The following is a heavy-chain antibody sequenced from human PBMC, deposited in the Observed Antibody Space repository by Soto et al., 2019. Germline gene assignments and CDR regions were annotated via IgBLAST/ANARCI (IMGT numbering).Heavy chain of an antibody. CDR3: ARWGWRRRGLFDY. CDR1: GGSISSGGYS. CDR2: IYHSGST. Sequence: SETLSLTCAVSGGSISSGGYSWSWIRQPPGKGLEWIGYIYHSGSTYYNPSLKSRVTISVDRSKNQFSLKLSSVTAADTAVYYCARWGWRRRGLFDYWGQGTLVTVSS. D-gene: IGHD3-16*01. V-gene: IGHV4-30-2*01. J-gene: IGHJ4*02.